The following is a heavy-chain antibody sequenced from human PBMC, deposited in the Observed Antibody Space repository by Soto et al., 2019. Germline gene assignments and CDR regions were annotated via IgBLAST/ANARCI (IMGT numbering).Heavy chain of an antibody. CDR1: GYTCASYA. Sequence: QGQLVQSGAEVKKPGASVKVSCKASGYTCASYAISWMRQAPGQGREWMGCISAYNGNTNYAQKLQGRVTMTTDTSTRTSYMELRSLRSDDTAVYYCARDPPPPDYWGQGTLVTVSS. V-gene: IGHV1-18*01. CDR3: ARDPPPPDY. CDR2: ISAYNGNT. J-gene: IGHJ4*02.